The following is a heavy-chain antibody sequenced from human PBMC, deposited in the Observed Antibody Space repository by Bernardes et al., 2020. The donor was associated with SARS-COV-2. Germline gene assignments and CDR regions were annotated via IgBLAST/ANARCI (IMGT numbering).Heavy chain of an antibody. CDR3: TRDHGLFRRDHDVFDF. D-gene: IGHD4-17*01. V-gene: IGHV3-23*01. CDR1: GFTFSGFA. Sequence: GGSLRLSCAASGFTFSGFAMSWVRQAPGKGLQWVSGISGSGSSTNYADSVRGRFTITRDNSKNTLHLQMKSLRAEDTAVYYCTRDHGLFRRDHDVFDFWGQGTMVTVSS. J-gene: IGHJ3*01. CDR2: ISGSGSST.